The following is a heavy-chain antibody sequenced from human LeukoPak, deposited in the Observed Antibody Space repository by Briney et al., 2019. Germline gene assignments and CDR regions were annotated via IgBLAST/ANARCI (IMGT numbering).Heavy chain of an antibody. CDR3: AKPALPYYYYYYMDV. V-gene: IGHV3-33*06. CDR1: GFTFSSYG. Sequence: SGGSLRLSCAASGFTFSSYGMHWVRQAPGKGLEWVAVIWYDGSNKYYADSVKGRFTISRDNSENTLYLQMNSLRAEDTAVYYCAKPALPYYYYYYMDVWGKGTTVTVSS. CDR2: IWYDGSNK. J-gene: IGHJ6*03.